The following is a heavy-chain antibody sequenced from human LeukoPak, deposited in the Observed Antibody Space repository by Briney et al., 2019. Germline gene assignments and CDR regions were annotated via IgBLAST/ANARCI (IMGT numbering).Heavy chain of an antibody. CDR1: GFTFSSYW. CDR3: ARDRFGDPDAFDI. D-gene: IGHD3-10*01. CDR2: ISSSSSYI. Sequence: GGSLRLSCAASGFTFSSYWMSWVRQAPGKGLEWVSSISSSSSYIYYADSVKGRFTISRDNAKNSLYLQMNSLRAEDTAVYYCARDRFGDPDAFDIWGQGTMVTVSS. V-gene: IGHV3-21*01. J-gene: IGHJ3*02.